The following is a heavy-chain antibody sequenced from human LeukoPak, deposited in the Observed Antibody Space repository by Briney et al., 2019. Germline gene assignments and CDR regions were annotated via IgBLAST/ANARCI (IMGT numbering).Heavy chain of an antibody. CDR1: GFTFTAYY. Sequence: ASVKVSCKASGFTFTAYYIYWVRQAPGQGLEWMGWINPNNGGTNYAQKFQGRVTMTRDTSISTAYMELSRLTSDDTAVYYCARNFGDFWSGNDYNWFDPWGQGTLVTVSS. CDR3: ARNFGDFWSGNDYNWFDP. CDR2: INPNNGGT. D-gene: IGHD3-3*01. V-gene: IGHV1-2*02. J-gene: IGHJ5*02.